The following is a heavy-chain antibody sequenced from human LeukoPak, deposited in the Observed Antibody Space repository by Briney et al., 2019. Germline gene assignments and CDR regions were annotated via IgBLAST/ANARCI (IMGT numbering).Heavy chain of an antibody. D-gene: IGHD4-17*01. J-gene: IGHJ3*02. CDR1: GFTFSSYA. CDR3: ARDPNGDYIGAFDM. CDR2: ISGSGGST. V-gene: IGHV3-23*01. Sequence: GGSLRLSCAASGFTFSSYAMSWVRQAPGKGLEWVSSISGSGGSTQYADSVQGRFVISRDNSKNTLYLQMNSLRVEDTAVYFCARDPNGDYIGAFDMWGRGTMVSVSS.